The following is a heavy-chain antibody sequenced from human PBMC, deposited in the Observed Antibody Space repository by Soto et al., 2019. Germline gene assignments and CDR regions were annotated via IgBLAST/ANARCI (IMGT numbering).Heavy chain of an antibody. CDR3: AKVVVVPAAIKNRPFDY. V-gene: IGHV3-23*01. CDR1: GFTFSSYA. CDR2: ITGSGGST. Sequence: GGSLRLSCAASGFTFSSYAMSWVRQAPGKGLEWVSAITGSGGSTYYADSVKGRFTISRDNSKNTLYLQMNSLRAEDTAVYYCAKVVVVPAAIKNRPFDYWGQGTLVTVSS. J-gene: IGHJ4*02. D-gene: IGHD2-2*01.